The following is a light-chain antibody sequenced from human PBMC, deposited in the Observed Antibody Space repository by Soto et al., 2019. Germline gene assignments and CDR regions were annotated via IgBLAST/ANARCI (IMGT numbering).Light chain of an antibody. CDR1: QSVSSY. CDR3: PQRSNCLTWT. CDR2: DAS. J-gene: IGKJ1*01. Sequence: EIVLTQSPATLSLSPGERATLSCRASQSVSSYLAWYQQKPGQAPRLLIYDASNRATGIPARFSGSGSGTDFTLTISSLEPEDFAVYYCPQRSNCLTWTFGQGTKVEIK. V-gene: IGKV3-11*01.